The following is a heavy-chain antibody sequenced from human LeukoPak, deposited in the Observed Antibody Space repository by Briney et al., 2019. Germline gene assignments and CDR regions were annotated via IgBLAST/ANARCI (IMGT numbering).Heavy chain of an antibody. CDR1: GYPLTDAS. CDR2: FAPEEFET. J-gene: IGHJ5*02. V-gene: IGHV1-24*01. CDR3: ARGGPSGWWYGSENWFDP. Sequence: ASVKVSCKVSGYPLTDASVHWVRQAPGTGLEWMGGFAPEEFETVYAQKFQGRVTMTEDTSTDTAYMQLSSLRSEDTAVYYCARGGPSGWWYGSENWFDPWGQGTLVTVSS. D-gene: IGHD6-19*01.